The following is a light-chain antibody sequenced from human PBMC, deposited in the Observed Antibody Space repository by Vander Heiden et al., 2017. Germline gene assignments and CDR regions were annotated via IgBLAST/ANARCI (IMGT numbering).Light chain of an antibody. J-gene: IGKJ1*01. Sequence: DIQMTQSPSTLSASVGDRVTITCRASQSISSRLAWYQQKPGKAPKLLIYRASSLESGVPSRFSGSGSGTEFTLTISSLQPDDFATYYCQQYNSNPRTFGQGTKVEIK. CDR1: QSISSR. CDR3: QQYNSNPRT. V-gene: IGKV1-5*03. CDR2: RAS.